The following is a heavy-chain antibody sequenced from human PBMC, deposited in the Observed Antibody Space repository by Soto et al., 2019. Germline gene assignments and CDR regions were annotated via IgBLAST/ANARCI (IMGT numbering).Heavy chain of an antibody. CDR1: GYTFTSYG. CDR2: ISAYNGNT. V-gene: IGHV1-18*01. CDR3: ARGPPYSGSYYYYYGMDV. Sequence: GASVKVSCKASGYTFTSYGISWVRQAPGQGLEWMGWISAYNGNTNYAQKLQGRVTMTTDTSTSTAYMELRSLRSDDTAVYYCARGPPYSGSYYYYYGMDVWGQGTTVTVSS. J-gene: IGHJ6*02. D-gene: IGHD1-26*01.